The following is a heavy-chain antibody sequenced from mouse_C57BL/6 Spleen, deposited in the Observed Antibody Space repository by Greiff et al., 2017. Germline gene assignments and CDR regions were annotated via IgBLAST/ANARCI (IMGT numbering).Heavy chain of an antibody. Sequence: QVQLQQSGPELVKPGASVKISCKASGYAFSSSWMNWVKQRPGKGLEWIGRIYPGDGDTNYNGKFKGKATLTADKSSSTAYMQLSSLTSEDSAVYFCARSSPDYFDYWGQGTTLTVSS. D-gene: IGHD1-1*01. CDR3: ARSSPDYFDY. CDR1: GYAFSSSW. CDR2: IYPGDGDT. J-gene: IGHJ2*01. V-gene: IGHV1-82*01.